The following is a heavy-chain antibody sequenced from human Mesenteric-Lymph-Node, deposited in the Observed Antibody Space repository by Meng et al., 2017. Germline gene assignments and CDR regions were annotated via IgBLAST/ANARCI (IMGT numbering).Heavy chain of an antibody. CDR2: ISSSGSTI. CDR1: GFTFSSYE. V-gene: IGHV3-48*03. CDR3: ARGNPDWVETAILLTDAFDI. J-gene: IGHJ3*02. Sequence: GGSLRLSCAASGFTFSSYEMNWVRQAPGKGLEWVSYISSSGSTIYYADSVKGRFTISRDNAKNSLYLQMNSLRAEDTAVYYCARGNPDWVETAILLTDAFDIWGQGTMVTVSS. D-gene: IGHD2-21*02.